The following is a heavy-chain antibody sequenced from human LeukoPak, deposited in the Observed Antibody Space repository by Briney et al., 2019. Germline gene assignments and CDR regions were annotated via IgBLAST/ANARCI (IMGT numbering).Heavy chain of an antibody. CDR3: ARDLRFPDYYGMDV. CDR2: IYHSGST. J-gene: IGHJ6*02. CDR1: GFTFSSYW. Sequence: GSLRLSCAASGFTFSSYWMSWVRQPPGKGLEWIGEIYHSGSTNYNPSLKSRVTISVDKSKNQFSLKLSSVTAADTAVYYCARDLRFPDYYGMDVWGQGTTVTVSS. V-gene: IGHV4-4*02. D-gene: IGHD5/OR15-5a*01.